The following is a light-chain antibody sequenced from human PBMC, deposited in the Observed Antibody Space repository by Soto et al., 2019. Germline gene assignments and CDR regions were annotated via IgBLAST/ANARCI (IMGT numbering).Light chain of an antibody. CDR1: QRVSDRY. V-gene: IGKV3-20*01. J-gene: IGKJ1*01. Sequence: IGLTKSPGTLSLSPGDRSTLSCRASQRVSDRYLAWYHQKSGQAPRLLIFGASDRATGMPDRFSGSGSGTDFTLTIDRLAHEDFAMYYCQQYSDSPPTFGQATKV. CDR3: QQYSDSPPT. CDR2: GAS.